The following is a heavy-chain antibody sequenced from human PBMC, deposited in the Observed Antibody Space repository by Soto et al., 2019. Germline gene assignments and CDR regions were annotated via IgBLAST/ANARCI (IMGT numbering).Heavy chain of an antibody. CDR1: GFTFSSYW. Sequence: GGSLRLSCAASGFTFSSYWMSWVRQAPGKGLEWVANIKQDGSEKYYVDSVKGRFTISRDNAKNSLYLQMNSLRAEDTAVYYCARDDCSSTSCLGGFDYWGQGTLVTVSS. CDR2: IKQDGSEK. CDR3: ARDDCSSTSCLGGFDY. J-gene: IGHJ4*02. V-gene: IGHV3-7*03. D-gene: IGHD2-2*01.